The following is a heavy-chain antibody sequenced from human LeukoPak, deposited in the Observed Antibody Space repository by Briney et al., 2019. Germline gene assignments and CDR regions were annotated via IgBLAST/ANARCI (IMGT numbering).Heavy chain of an antibody. CDR1: GYSISSGYY. Sequence: SETLSLTCTVSGYSISSGYYWGWIRQPPGKGLEWIGSIYHSGSTYYNPSLKSRVTISVDTSKNQFSLKLSSVTAADTAVYYCASFRKKWELRPASAFDIWGQGTMVTVSS. CDR3: ASFRKKWELRPASAFDI. CDR2: IYHSGST. D-gene: IGHD1-26*01. V-gene: IGHV4-38-2*02. J-gene: IGHJ3*02.